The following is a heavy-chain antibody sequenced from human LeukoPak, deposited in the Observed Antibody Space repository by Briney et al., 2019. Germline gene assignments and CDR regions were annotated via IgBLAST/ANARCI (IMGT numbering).Heavy chain of an antibody. J-gene: IGHJ5*02. CDR1: GFTFSSYW. Sequence: GGSLRLSCAASGFTFSSYWMSWVRQAPGKGLEWVATIRQDGSQKYYVDSVKGRFTISRDNAKNSLYLQMNSLRAEDTAVYYCARDLGQYYDTSDNWFDPWGQGTLVTVSS. CDR2: IRQDGSQK. CDR3: ARDLGQYYDTSDNWFDP. D-gene: IGHD3-22*01. V-gene: IGHV3-7*01.